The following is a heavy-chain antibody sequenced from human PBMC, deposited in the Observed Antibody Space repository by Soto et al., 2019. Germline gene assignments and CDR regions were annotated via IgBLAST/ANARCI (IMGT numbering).Heavy chain of an antibody. J-gene: IGHJ4*02. CDR3: ARAPDITGTTEYIDD. CDR2: ISYDGSNK. CDR1: GFTFRSYA. Sequence: LRLACAASGFTFRSYAMLWVRQAPATGLEWVAVISYDGSNKYYADSEQGRFTISRDNSKNTLYLQMNSLRAEDTAVYYCARAPDITGTTEYIDDWGQGTLVTVSS. V-gene: IGHV3-30-3*01. D-gene: IGHD1-7*01.